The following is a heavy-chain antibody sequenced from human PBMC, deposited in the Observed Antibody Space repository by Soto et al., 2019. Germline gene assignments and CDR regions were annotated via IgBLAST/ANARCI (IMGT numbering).Heavy chain of an antibody. Sequence: QAQLVQSGGEVKKPGASMLVSCKASSYNFTSYGISWVRQAPGQGLEWMGWISGYNGITNYAQNFRGRVTLTTDTSPSIAYMELRNLRSDDTAMYYCARERGSGDYGSYYYYYGMDVWGQGTTVTVSS. CDR3: ARERGSGDYGSYYYYYGMDV. J-gene: IGHJ6*02. CDR1: SYNFTSYG. CDR2: ISGYNGIT. V-gene: IGHV1-18*01. D-gene: IGHD4-17*01.